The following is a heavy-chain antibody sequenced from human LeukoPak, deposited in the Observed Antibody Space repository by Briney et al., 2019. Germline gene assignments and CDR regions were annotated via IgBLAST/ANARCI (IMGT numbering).Heavy chain of an antibody. Sequence: PSETLSLTCSVYGGSFSCYYWSWIRQPPGKGLEWIGEINHWQSPNYNPSLKSRVTISVDTSKNQFSLKLSSVTAADTAVYYCARGGGTVTKNYYYYYMDVWGKGTTVTISS. CDR1: GGSFSCYY. D-gene: IGHD4-17*01. CDR2: INHWQSP. V-gene: IGHV4-34*01. J-gene: IGHJ6*03. CDR3: ARGGGTVTKNYYYYYMDV.